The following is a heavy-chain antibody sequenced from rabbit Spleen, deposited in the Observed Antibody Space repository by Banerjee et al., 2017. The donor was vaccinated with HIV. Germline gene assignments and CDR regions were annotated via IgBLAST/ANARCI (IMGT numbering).Heavy chain of an antibody. CDR2: IEPIFGRT. V-gene: IGHV1S47*01. CDR3: AREGDDTIYSFNL. Sequence: QEQLVESGGGLVKPEGSLKISCTASGFDFSNYGVSWVRQTPGKGLEWIGYIEPIFGRTYYASWVDGRFTISSHNAQITLYLQLNSLTAADTATYFCAREGDDTIYSFNLWGQGTLVTVS. J-gene: IGHJ4*01. D-gene: IGHD1-1*01. CDR1: GFDFSNYG.